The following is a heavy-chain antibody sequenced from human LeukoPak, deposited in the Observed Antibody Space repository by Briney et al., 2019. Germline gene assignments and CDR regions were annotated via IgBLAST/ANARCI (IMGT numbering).Heavy chain of an antibody. V-gene: IGHV4-34*01. CDR2: INHSGST. Sequence: PSETLSLTCAVYGGSFSGYYWSWIRQPPGKGLEWIGEINHSGSTNYNPSLKSRVTISVDTSKNQFSLKLSSVTAADTAVYYCARVSSTAAAGTWGDYWGQGTLVTVSS. D-gene: IGHD6-13*01. CDR1: GGSFSGYY. CDR3: ARVSSTAAAGTWGDY. J-gene: IGHJ4*02.